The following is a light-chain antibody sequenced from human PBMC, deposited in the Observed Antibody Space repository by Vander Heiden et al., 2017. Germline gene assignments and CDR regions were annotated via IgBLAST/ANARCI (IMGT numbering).Light chain of an antibody. CDR1: QSISSN. CDR3: QQYNNWPPIT. Sequence: ELVMTQSPATLSVSPGERATLSCRASQSISSNLAWYQQKPGQAPRLRLYGASTRATGIPARFSGSGSGTEFTLTISSLQSEDFAVYYCQQYNNWPPITFGQGTRLEIK. CDR2: GAS. V-gene: IGKV3-15*01. J-gene: IGKJ5*01.